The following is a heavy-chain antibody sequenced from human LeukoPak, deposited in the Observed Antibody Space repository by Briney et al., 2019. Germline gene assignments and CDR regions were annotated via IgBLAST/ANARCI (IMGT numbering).Heavy chain of an antibody. J-gene: IGHJ5*02. CDR1: GFTVITND. CDR2: LYSDGNT. CDR3: ARGVETLAANTLAS. V-gene: IGHV3-53*01. D-gene: IGHD3-16*01. Sequence: GASLRLSCAASGFTVITNDMTWVRQAPGKGLEWVSVLYSDGNTKYADSVQGRFTISRDNSKNTLYLEMNSLSTAETAVYYCARGVETLAANTLASWGQGTLVTVSS.